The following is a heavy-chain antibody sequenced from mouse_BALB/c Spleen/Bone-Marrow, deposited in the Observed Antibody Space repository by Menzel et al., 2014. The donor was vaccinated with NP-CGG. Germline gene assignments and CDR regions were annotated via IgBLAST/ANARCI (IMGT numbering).Heavy chain of an antibody. CDR1: GFNIKDTY. D-gene: IGHD1-2*01. Sequence: EVQLQQSGAELVKPGASVKLSCTASGFNIKDTYMHWVKQRPEQGLEWIGRIDPANGNTKYDPKFQGKATITTDTSSSTAYLQVSSLTSEDTAVYYCASATTATYYAMDYWGQGTSVTVSS. V-gene: IGHV14-3*02. CDR3: ASATTATYYAMDY. CDR2: IDPANGNT. J-gene: IGHJ4*01.